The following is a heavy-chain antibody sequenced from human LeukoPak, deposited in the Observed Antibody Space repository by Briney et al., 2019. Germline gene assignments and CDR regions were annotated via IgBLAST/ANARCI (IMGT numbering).Heavy chain of an antibody. CDR3: AKEGCSSPSCYLDY. CDR1: GFTFSSYG. CDR2: ISYDGSNK. J-gene: IGHJ4*02. V-gene: IGHV3-30*18. Sequence: GGSLRLSCAASGFTFSSYGMHWVRQAPGKGLEWVAVISYDGSNKYYADSVKGRFTISRDNSKNTVFVQMNSLRAEDTAVYYCAKEGCSSPSCYLDYWGQGTLVTVSS. D-gene: IGHD2-2*01.